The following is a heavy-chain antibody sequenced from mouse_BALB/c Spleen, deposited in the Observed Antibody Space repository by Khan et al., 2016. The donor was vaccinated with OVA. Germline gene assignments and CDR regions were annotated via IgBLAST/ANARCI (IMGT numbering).Heavy chain of an antibody. D-gene: IGHD2-3*01. J-gene: IGHJ4*01. CDR1: GYSITSDYV. V-gene: IGHV3-2*02. CDR3: ARDGSRYNYAMDY. Sequence: EVQLVESGPGLVKPSQSLSLTCTVTGYSITSDYVWNWIRQLPGNKLEWMGYISSSGSTNYNPALKSRISITRDTSKNQFFLQLNSETTENTATYYCARDGSRYNYAMDYWGQGTSVTVSS. CDR2: ISSSGST.